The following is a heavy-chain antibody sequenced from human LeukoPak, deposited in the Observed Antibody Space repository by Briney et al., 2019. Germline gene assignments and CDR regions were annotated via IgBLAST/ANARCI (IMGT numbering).Heavy chain of an antibody. Sequence: SVKVSCKASGGTFSSYAISWVRQAPGQGLEWMGRIIPILGIANYAQKFQGRVTITADKSTSTAYMELSSLRSEDTAVYYCARDKGRKQQYFATFDYWGQGTLVTVSS. CDR3: ARDKGRKQQYFATFDY. CDR1: GGTFSSYA. V-gene: IGHV1-69*04. CDR2: IIPILGIA. J-gene: IGHJ4*02. D-gene: IGHD6-13*01.